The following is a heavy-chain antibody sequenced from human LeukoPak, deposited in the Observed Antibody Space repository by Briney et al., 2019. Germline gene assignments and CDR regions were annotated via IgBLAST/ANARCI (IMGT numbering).Heavy chain of an antibody. J-gene: IGHJ5*02. V-gene: IGHV3-7*01. CDR2: IKQDGSEK. CDR1: GFTFSSYW. Sequence: PGGSLRLSCAASGFTFSSYWMSWVRQAPGKGLEWVANIKQDGSEKYYVDSVKGRFTISSDNGKNTLYLQMNSLGAEDTAVYYCAKDQAGAWGQGTRVTVSS. CDR3: AKDQAGA. D-gene: IGHD1-26*01.